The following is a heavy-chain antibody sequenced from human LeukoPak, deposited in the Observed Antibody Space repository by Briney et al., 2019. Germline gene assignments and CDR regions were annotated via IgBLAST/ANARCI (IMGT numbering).Heavy chain of an antibody. CDR2: ISSSSSTI. J-gene: IGHJ4*02. CDR3: ARGRYSSGWYEAY. V-gene: IGHV3-48*01. CDR1: GFTFSSYS. D-gene: IGHD6-19*01. Sequence: PGGSLRLSCAASGFTFSSYSMNWVRQAPGKGLEWVSYISSSSSTIYYADSVKGRFTISRDNAKNSLYLQMNSLRAEDTAVYYCARGRYSSGWYEAYWGQGTLVTVSS.